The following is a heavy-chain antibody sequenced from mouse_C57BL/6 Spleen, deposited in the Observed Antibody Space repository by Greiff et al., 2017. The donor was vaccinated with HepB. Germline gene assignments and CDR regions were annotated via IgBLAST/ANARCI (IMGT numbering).Heavy chain of an antibody. V-gene: IGHV1-62-2*01. CDR3: ARHEDYYGSSYYWYFDV. J-gene: IGHJ1*03. Sequence: QVHVKQSGAELVKPGASVKLSCKASGYTFTEYTIHWVKQRSGQGLEWIGWFYPGSGSIKYNEKFKDKATLTADKSSSTVYMELSRLTSEDSAVYFCARHEDYYGSSYYWYFDVWGTGTTVTVSS. D-gene: IGHD1-1*01. CDR2: FYPGSGSI. CDR1: GYTFTEYT.